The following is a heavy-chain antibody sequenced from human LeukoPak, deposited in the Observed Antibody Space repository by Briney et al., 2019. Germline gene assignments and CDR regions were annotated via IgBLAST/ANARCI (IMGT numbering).Heavy chain of an antibody. CDR1: GGSISSYY. CDR3: ARRGGNYHYYDSSGYRYFDY. Sequence: SETLSLTCTVSGGSISSYYWSWIRQPPGKGLEWIGYIYYSGSTNYNPSLKSRVTISVDTSKNQFSLKLSSVTAADTAVYYCARRGGNYHYYDSSGYRYFDYWGQGTLVTVSS. V-gene: IGHV4-59*12. CDR2: IYYSGST. D-gene: IGHD3-22*01. J-gene: IGHJ4*02.